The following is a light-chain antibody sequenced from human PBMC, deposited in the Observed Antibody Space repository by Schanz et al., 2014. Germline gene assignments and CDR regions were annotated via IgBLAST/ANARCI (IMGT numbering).Light chain of an antibody. CDR1: SSNIGAGYD. J-gene: IGLJ3*02. CDR3: QSYDSSLSGWV. CDR2: ENK. Sequence: QSVLTQPPSVSGAPGQRVTVSCTGGSSNIGAGYDVHWYQQLPGTAPRLLMFENKHRPSGVPDRFSGSKSGTSASLAITGLQAEDEADYYCQSYDSSLSGWVFGGGTKVTVL. V-gene: IGLV1-40*01.